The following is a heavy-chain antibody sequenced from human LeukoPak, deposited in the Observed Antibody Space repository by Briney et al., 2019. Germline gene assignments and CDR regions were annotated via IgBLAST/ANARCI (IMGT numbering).Heavy chain of an antibody. V-gene: IGHV1-24*01. CDR2: FDPEDGET. Sequence: ASVKVSCKVSGYTLTELSMHWVRQAPGKGLEWMGGFDPEDGETIYAQKFQGRVTITEDTSTDTAYMELSSLRSEDTAVYYCATEGSSGWFYFDYWGQGTLVTVSS. CDR1: GYTLTELS. CDR3: ATEGSSGWFYFDY. J-gene: IGHJ4*02. D-gene: IGHD6-19*01.